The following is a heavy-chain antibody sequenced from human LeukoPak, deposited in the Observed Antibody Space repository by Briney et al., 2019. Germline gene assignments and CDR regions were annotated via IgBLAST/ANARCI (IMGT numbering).Heavy chain of an antibody. CDR2: ISSSGSTI. CDR3: AKRLNRYDSSGYYFDY. D-gene: IGHD3-22*01. J-gene: IGHJ4*02. Sequence: GGSLRLSCAASGFTFSSYEMNWVRQAPGKGLEWVSYISSSGSTIYYADSVKGRFTISRDNSKNTLYLQMNSLRAEDTAVYYCAKRLNRYDSSGYYFDYWGQGTLVTVSS. CDR1: GFTFSSYE. V-gene: IGHV3-48*03.